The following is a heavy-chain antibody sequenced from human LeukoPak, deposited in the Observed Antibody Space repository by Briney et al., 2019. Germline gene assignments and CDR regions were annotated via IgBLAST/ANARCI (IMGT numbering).Heavy chain of an antibody. CDR3: ARQGAAPAGFDY. CDR2: IYYSGST. CDR1: GYSISNGYY. J-gene: IGHJ4*02. Sequence: SETLSLTCAVSGYSISNGYYWVWIRQPPGRGLEWIGSIYYSGSTYYNPSLKSRVTISVDTSKNQFSLKLSSVTAADTAVYYCARQGAAPAGFDYWGQGTLVTVSS. V-gene: IGHV4-38-2*01. D-gene: IGHD6-6*01.